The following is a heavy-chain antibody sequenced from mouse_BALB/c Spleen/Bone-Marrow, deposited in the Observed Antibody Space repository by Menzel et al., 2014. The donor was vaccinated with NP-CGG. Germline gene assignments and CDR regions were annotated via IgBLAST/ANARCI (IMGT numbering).Heavy chain of an antibody. J-gene: IGHJ1*01. Sequence: EVQLQESGGGLVQPGGSLKLSCAASGFDFSRYWMTWVRQAPGNGLEWIGEINPDSSTINYTPSLKDKFIISRDNAKNTLYLQMSKVRSEDTALYYCARPGYYGYQDVWGAGTTVTVSS. CDR2: INPDSSTI. V-gene: IGHV4-1*02. CDR3: ARPGYYGYQDV. D-gene: IGHD1-2*01. CDR1: GFDFSRYW.